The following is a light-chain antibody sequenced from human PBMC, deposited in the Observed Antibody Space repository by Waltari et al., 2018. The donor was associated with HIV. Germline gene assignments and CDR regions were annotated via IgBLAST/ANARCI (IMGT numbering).Light chain of an antibody. Sequence: IQMTQSPSTLSASVGDSVTITCRASQSINTWLAWYQQNPGKAPKVLIYKASSLESGVPSRFSGSGSGTEFTLTISSLQPDDFATYYCQQYYNYRWTFGQGTRVEIK. CDR1: QSINTW. J-gene: IGKJ1*01. CDR3: QQYYNYRWT. CDR2: KAS. V-gene: IGKV1-5*03.